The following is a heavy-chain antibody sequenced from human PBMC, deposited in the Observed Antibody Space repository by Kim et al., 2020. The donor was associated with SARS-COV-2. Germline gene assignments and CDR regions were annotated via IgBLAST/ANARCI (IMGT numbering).Heavy chain of an antibody. CDR2: IIPIFGTA. Sequence: SVKVSCKASGGTFSSYAISWVRQAPGQGLEWMGGIIPIFGTANYAQKFQGRVTITADESTSTAYMELSSLRSEDTAVYYCARDVWVWNPPDYYYGMDVWGQGTTVTVSS. CDR1: GGTFSSYA. CDR3: ARDVWVWNPPDYYYGMDV. J-gene: IGHJ6*02. D-gene: IGHD1-1*01. V-gene: IGHV1-69*13.